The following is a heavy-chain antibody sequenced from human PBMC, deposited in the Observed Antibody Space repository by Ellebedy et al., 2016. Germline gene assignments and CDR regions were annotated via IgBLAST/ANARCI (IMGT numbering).Heavy chain of an antibody. CDR2: ISAGSDTT. J-gene: IGHJ4*02. Sequence: GESLKISXVASGFSFNTFFMSWVRQAPGKGLEWVSTISAGSDTTRLADSVKGRFTISRDSSKNSVYLRMNNLRVEDTAVYYCRQGHYADFWGQGTLVTVSS. CDR1: GFSFNTFF. V-gene: IGHV3-23*01. CDR3: RQGHYADF.